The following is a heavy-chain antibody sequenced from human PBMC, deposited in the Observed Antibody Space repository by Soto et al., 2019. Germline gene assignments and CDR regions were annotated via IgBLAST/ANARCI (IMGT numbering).Heavy chain of an antibody. CDR3: AREKVGTTFFDN. D-gene: IGHD1-1*01. CDR1: GFAISRGYY. V-gene: IGHV4-38-2*02. CDR2: IYPSVSS. Sequence: KPSETLSLTCSVSGFAISRGYYWGWVRQPPGKGLEWIGSIYPSVSSYHNPSLATRLRLSIDTSKNQFTLNLTSVAAADTALYFCAREKVGTTFFDNWGQGIQVTVSS. J-gene: IGHJ4*02.